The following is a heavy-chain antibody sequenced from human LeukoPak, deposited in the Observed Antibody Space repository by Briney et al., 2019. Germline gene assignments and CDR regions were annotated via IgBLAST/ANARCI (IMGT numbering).Heavy chain of an antibody. CDR2: IYYTGTT. D-gene: IGHD6-19*01. Sequence: PSETLCLTCTVSGGSISSYYWSWIRQPPGKGLEWIGYIYYTGTTNYNPSLKSRVTISVATSTNQFSLNLSSVTAADTAVYYCARGGGGEYSSGWYDYWGQGTLVTVSS. CDR1: GGSISSYY. J-gene: IGHJ4*02. CDR3: ARGGGGEYSSGWYDY. V-gene: IGHV4-59*01.